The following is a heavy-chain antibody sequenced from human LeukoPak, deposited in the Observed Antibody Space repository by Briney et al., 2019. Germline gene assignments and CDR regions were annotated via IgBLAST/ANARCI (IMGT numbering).Heavy chain of an antibody. CDR1: GYSLINHW. J-gene: IGHJ4*02. CDR3: ARHSDVVGAI. CDR2: IYPGNADA. Sequence: GESLKISCKASGYSLINHWIGWVRQMPGKGLDWMGIIYPGNADATYSPSFQGQVTISADTSINTAYLEWRSLEASDTAMYYCARHSDVVGAIWGQGTQVTVSS. D-gene: IGHD3-16*01. V-gene: IGHV5-51*01.